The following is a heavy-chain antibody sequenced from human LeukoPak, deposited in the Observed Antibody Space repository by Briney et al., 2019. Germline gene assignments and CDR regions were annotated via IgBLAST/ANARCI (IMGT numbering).Heavy chain of an antibody. D-gene: IGHD5-12*01. CDR2: IYYSGST. CDR1: GGSISSGGYY. CDR3: ARLLWLRKGHFDY. V-gene: IGHV4-31*03. J-gene: IGHJ4*02. Sequence: PSETLSLTCTVSGGSISSGGYYWSWIRQHPGKGLEWIGYIYYSGSTYYNPSLKSRVTISVDTSKNQFSLKLSSVTAVDTAVYYCARLLWLRKGHFDYWGQGTLVTVSS.